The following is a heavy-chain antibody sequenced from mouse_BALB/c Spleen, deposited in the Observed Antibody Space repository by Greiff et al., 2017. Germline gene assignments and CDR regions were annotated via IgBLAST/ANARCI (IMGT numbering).Heavy chain of an antibody. CDR2: ISSGSSTI. D-gene: IGHD1-1*01. V-gene: IGHV5-17*02. J-gene: IGHJ4*01. CDR3: ARSSTNYAMDY. CDR1: GFTFSSFG. Sequence: EVKLVESGGGLVQPGGSRKLSCAASGFTFSSFGMHWVRQAPEKGLEWVAYISSGSSTIYYADTVKGRFTISRDNPKNTLFLQMTSLRSEDTAMYYCARSSTNYAMDYWGQGTSVTVSS.